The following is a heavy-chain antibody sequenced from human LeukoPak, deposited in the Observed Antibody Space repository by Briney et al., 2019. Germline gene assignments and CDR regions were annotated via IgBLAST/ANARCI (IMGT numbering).Heavy chain of an antibody. J-gene: IGHJ4*02. CDR2: ISSGGSSS. D-gene: IGHD1-26*01. V-gene: IGHV3-11*01. CDR1: GSTVVDYY. CDR3: ARDGWELLEAEFFDY. Sequence: GGSLRPSCAAAGSTVVDYYRSWIRPAAGKGLELGASISSGGSSSYDAAAVKCRFTFSRDNAQNSLYLQMNSLRAEHTAVYYCARDGWELLEAEFFDYWGQGTLVTVSS.